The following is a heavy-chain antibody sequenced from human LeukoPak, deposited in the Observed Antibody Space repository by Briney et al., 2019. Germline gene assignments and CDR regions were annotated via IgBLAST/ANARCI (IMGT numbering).Heavy chain of an antibody. Sequence: PSETLSLTCTVSGGSISSYYWSWIRQPPGKGLEWIGYIYYSGSTNYNPSLKSRVTISVDTSKNQFSLKLSSVTAADTAVYYCARDQDCSSTSCYQGFDPWGQGTLVTVSS. CDR2: IYYSGST. V-gene: IGHV4-59*01. CDR1: GGSISSYY. D-gene: IGHD2-2*01. CDR3: ARDQDCSSTSCYQGFDP. J-gene: IGHJ5*02.